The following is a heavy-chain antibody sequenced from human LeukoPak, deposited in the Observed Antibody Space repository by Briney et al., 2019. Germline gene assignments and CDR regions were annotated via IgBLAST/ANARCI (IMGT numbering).Heavy chain of an antibody. J-gene: IGHJ4*02. D-gene: IGHD3-22*01. Sequence: SETLSLTCTVSGYSISSGYYWGWIRQPPGKGLEWIGSIYYSGSTYYNPSLKSRVTISVDTSKNQFSLKLSSVTAADTAVYYCARHRDPYYYDSSGYEEYYFDYWGQGTLVTVSS. V-gene: IGHV4-38-2*02. CDR3: ARHRDPYYYDSSGYEEYYFDY. CDR1: GYSISSGYY. CDR2: IYYSGST.